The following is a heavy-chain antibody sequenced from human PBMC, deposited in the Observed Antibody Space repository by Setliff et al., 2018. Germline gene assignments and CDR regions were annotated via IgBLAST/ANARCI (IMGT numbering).Heavy chain of an antibody. J-gene: IGHJ3*02. Sequence: PSETLSLTCSVSGDPIDSYYWGWVRQSAGRGLEWIGRIYGGGATNYNPSLKARLTISVDNSKNQSSLQLTSVTAADTALYFCARERLYYDDLTGFSPEAFDIWGQGTMVTVSS. CDR1: GDPIDSYY. D-gene: IGHD3-9*01. CDR2: IYGGGAT. V-gene: IGHV4-4*07. CDR3: ARERLYYDDLTGFSPEAFDI.